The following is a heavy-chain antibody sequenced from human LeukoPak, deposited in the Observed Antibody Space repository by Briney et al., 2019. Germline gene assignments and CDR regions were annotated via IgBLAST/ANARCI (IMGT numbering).Heavy chain of an antibody. J-gene: IGHJ5*02. D-gene: IGHD2-2*01. CDR2: IYTSGST. V-gene: IGHV4-61*02. CDR1: GGSISSGSYY. CDR3: ARDSFYCSSTSCYAGWFDP. Sequence: SETLSLTCTVSGGSISSGSYYWSWIRQPAGKGLEWIGRIYTSGSTNYNPSLKSRVTISVDTSKNQFSLKLSFVTAADTAVYYCARDSFYCSSTSCYAGWFDPWGQGTLVTVSS.